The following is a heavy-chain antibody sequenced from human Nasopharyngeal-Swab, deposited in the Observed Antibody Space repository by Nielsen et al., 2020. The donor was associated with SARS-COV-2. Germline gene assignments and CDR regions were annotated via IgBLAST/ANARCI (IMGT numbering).Heavy chain of an antibody. CDR1: GYSISSGYY. CDR3: AGDFGDRYSSSALES. V-gene: IGHV4-38-2*02. J-gene: IGHJ4*02. D-gene: IGHD2-15*01. Sequence: SETLSLTCTVSGYSISSGYYWGWIRQPPGKGLEWIGSIYHSGSTYYNPSLKSRLTTSVDPSKNQVSLKLSSVTAADTAVYYCAGDFGDRYSSSALESWGQGTLVTVSS. CDR2: IYHSGST.